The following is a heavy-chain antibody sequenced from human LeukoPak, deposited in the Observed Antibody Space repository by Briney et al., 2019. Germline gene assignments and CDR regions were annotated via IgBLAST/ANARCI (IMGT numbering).Heavy chain of an antibody. CDR2: IYYGGST. V-gene: IGHV4-59*01. J-gene: IGHJ4*02. D-gene: IGHD3-10*01. CDR3: ASGTLLDY. CDR1: GGSISSYY. Sequence: SETLSLTCTVSGGSISSYYWSWIRQPPGQGLEWIGFIYYGGSTNYNPSLKSRVTISVDTSKNHFSLKLSSVTAADTAVYYCASGTLLDYWGQGTLVTVSS.